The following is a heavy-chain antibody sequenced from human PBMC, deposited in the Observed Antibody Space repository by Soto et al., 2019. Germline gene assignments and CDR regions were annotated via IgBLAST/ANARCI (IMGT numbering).Heavy chain of an antibody. D-gene: IGHD6-13*01. Sequence: EVQLVESGGGLVKPGGSLRLSCAASSFTFSNAWMNWVRQAPGKGLEWVGRIKSQTDGGTIDYAAPVKGRFTISRDDSKNTLVMQMTSLKTEDTAMYYCTTICSSLGAWGHGTLVTVSS. CDR1: SFTFSNAW. CDR3: TTICSSLGA. V-gene: IGHV3-15*07. J-gene: IGHJ4*03. CDR2: IKSQTDGGTI.